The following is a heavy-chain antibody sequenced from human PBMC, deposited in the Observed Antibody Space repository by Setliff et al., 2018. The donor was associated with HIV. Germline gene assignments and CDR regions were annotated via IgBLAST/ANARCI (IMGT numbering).Heavy chain of an antibody. Sequence: PGGSLRLSCAASGFTFSNSWMHWVRQAPGKGLVWVSRINTDGSSATYADSVKGRFTNSRDNAKKSLYLQMNSLRAEDTAVYYCARTRGYSYGYSDYWGQGTLVTVSS. D-gene: IGHD5-18*01. J-gene: IGHJ4*02. CDR1: GFTFSNSW. V-gene: IGHV3-74*03. CDR2: INTDGSSA. CDR3: ARTRGYSYGYSDY.